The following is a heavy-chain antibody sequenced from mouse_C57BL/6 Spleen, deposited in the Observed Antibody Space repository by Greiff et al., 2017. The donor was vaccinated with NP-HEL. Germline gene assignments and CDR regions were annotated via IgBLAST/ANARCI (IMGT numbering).Heavy chain of an antibody. CDR1: GIAFSRYW. Sequence: EVKLLESGGGLVQPGGSLKLSCAASGIAFSRYWMRWVRRAPGQGLEWIGEINPDSSTINYAPSLKDKFIISRDTATHTLNMQKSKERSEDTALYYGARERNSNNDPYWYFDVWGTGTTVTVAS. J-gene: IGHJ1*03. V-gene: IGHV4-1*01. CDR2: INPDSSTI. CDR3: ARERNSNNDPYWYFDV. D-gene: IGHD2-5*01.